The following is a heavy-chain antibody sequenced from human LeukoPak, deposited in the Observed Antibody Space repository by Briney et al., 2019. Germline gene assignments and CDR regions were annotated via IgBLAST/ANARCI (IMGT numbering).Heavy chain of an antibody. V-gene: IGHV1-69*04. CDR2: IIPILGIA. J-gene: IGHJ4*02. D-gene: IGHD4-17*01. CDR1: GGTFSSYA. CDR3: ARDGTVTTLNFDY. Sequence: GASVKVSCKASGGTFSSYAISWVRQAPGQGLEWMGRIIPILGIANYAQKFQGRVTITADKSTSTAYMELSSLRSEDTAVYYCARDGTVTTLNFDYWGQGTLVTVSS.